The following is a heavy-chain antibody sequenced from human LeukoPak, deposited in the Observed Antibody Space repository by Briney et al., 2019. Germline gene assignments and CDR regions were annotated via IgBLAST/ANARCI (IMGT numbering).Heavy chain of an antibody. CDR2: INPNSGGT. V-gene: IGHV1-2*02. Sequence: ASVKASCKASGFTFTGYYMHWVRQAPRQGLEWMGWINPNSGGTNYAQKFQGRVTMTRDMSISTAYMELGRLRSDDTAVYYCASGYCSSTSCYNWFDPWGQGTLVTVSS. D-gene: IGHD2-2*01. J-gene: IGHJ5*02. CDR3: ASGYCSSTSCYNWFDP. CDR1: GFTFTGYY.